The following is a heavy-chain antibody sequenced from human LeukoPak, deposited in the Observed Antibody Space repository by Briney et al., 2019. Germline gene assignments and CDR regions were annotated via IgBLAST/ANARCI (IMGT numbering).Heavy chain of an antibody. Sequence: GASVKVSCKASGYTFTSYGISWMRQAPGQGLEWMGWISAYNGNTNYAQKLQGRVTMTTDTSTSTAYMELRSLRSDDTAVYYCARGALFGVVPLPFDYWGQGTLVTVSS. CDR1: GYTFTSYG. J-gene: IGHJ4*02. CDR3: ARGALFGVVPLPFDY. V-gene: IGHV1-18*01. CDR2: ISAYNGNT. D-gene: IGHD3-3*01.